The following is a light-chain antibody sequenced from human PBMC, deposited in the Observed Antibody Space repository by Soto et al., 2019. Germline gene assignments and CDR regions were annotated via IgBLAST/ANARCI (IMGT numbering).Light chain of an antibody. V-gene: IGKV3-15*01. CDR1: QSVCSN. CDR3: QQYNNWPYT. Sequence: EIVMTQSPATLSVSPGERATLSCRASQSVCSNFAWYQQKPGQAPRLLIYGASTRATGIPARFSGSGSGTEFTLTISSLQSEDFAVYYCQQYNNWPYTFGQGTKLEIK. CDR2: GAS. J-gene: IGKJ2*01.